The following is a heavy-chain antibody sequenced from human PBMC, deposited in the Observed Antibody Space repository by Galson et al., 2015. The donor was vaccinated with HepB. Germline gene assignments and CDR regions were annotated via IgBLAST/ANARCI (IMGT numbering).Heavy chain of an antibody. J-gene: IGHJ6*03. CDR3: ARARGWDYDILTGAPGIYYMDV. V-gene: IGHV3-48*02. CDR1: GFTFSSYS. CDR2: ISSSSSTI. Sequence: SLRLSCAASGFTFSSYSMNWVRQAPGKGLEWVSYISSSSSTIYYADSVKGRFTISRDNAKNSLYLQMNSLRDEDTAVYYCARARGWDYDILTGAPGIYYMDVWGKGTTVTVSS. D-gene: IGHD3-9*01.